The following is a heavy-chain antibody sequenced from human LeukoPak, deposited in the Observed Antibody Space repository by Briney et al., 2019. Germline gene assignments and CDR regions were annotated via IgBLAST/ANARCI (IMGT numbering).Heavy chain of an antibody. CDR3: ARDKREVRGAALSGFDY. D-gene: IGHD3-10*01. V-gene: IGHV1-24*01. CDR2: FDPKDGET. J-gene: IGHJ4*02. CDR1: GYNFNELS. Sequence: GASVKVSCKVSGYNFNELSMHWVRQAPGKGLEWMGGFDPKDGETIYAQKFQGRVTMTEDTSTDTAYMELSSLRSEDTAVYYCARDKREVRGAALSGFDYWGQGTLVTVSS.